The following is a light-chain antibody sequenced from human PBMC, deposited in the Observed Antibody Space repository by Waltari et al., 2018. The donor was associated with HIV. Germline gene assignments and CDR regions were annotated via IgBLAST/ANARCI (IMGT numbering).Light chain of an antibody. J-gene: IGLJ3*02. CDR1: HIDRKR. CDR3: QVWDSTSDHVV. Sequence: SSALTQPPSVSVAPGQTARITCGGEHIDRKRVHWYQQKPGQAPLLVIYYDTDRPSGIPERFSGSNSGDTATLTISRVGDGDEADYFCQVWDSTSDHVVFGGGTKLTVL. CDR2: YDT. V-gene: IGLV3-21*04.